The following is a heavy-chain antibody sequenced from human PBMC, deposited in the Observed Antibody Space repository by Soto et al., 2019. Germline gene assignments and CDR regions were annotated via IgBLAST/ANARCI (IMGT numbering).Heavy chain of an antibody. CDR1: GFTFSSYW. D-gene: IGHD6-13*01. CDR3: AKQISSGWYYFDS. Sequence: GGSLRLSCAASGFTFSSYWMHWVRQAPGKGLEWVSRIGGSGGSTKYGDSVMGRFTISRDNSKNTLSLQMNSLRAEDTALYYCAKQISSGWYYFDSWGQGTLVTVSS. V-gene: IGHV3-23*01. CDR2: IGGSGGST. J-gene: IGHJ4*02.